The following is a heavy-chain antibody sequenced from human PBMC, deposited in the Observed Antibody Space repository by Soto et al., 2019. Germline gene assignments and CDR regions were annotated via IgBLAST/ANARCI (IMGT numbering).Heavy chain of an antibody. CDR3: ARGGDLYCSGGSCYSCFDP. J-gene: IGHJ5*02. D-gene: IGHD2-15*01. V-gene: IGHV1-2*04. CDR1: GYTFTGYY. Sequence: QVQLVQSGAEVKKPGASVKVSCKASGYTFTGYYMHWVRQAPGQGLEWMGWINPNSGSTNYAQKFQGWVTMTRDTSISTAYMELSRLRSDDTAVYYCARGGDLYCSGGSCYSCFDPWGQGTLVSVSS. CDR2: INPNSGST.